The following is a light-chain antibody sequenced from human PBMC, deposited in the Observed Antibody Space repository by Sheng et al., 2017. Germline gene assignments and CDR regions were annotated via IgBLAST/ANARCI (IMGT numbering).Light chain of an antibody. CDR2: WAS. CDR1: QSVFYSSNNENY. V-gene: IGKV4-1*01. Sequence: DIVMTQSPDSLAVSLGERATINCKSSQSVFYSSNNENYLAWYQHKPGQPPRLLIYWASTRESGVPDRFSGSGSGTDFTLTISRLQPEDVAVYYCQQYDSNRIFTFGPGTKVDLK. CDR3: QQYDSNRIFT. J-gene: IGKJ3*01.